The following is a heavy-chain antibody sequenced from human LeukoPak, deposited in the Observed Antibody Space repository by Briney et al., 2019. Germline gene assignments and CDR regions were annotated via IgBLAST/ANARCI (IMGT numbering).Heavy chain of an antibody. CDR3: ARTENILTGYYHY. CDR2: IYDSGSN. D-gene: IGHD3-9*01. J-gene: IGHJ4*02. Sequence: PSETLSLTCTVSGGSIGSYYWSWIRQPPGKGLEWIGYIYDSGSNNYNPSLKSRVTISVDTSKNQSSLKLSSVTAADTAVYYCARTENILTGYYHYWGQGTLVTVSS. V-gene: IGHV4-59*01. CDR1: GGSIGSYY.